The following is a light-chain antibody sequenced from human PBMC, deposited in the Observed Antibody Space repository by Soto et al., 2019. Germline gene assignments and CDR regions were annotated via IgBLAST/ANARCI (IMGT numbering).Light chain of an antibody. Sequence: DIQMTQSPSSLSASVGDRVTITCRASQSISTYLNWYQQKPGKAPKFLIYAASSLQSGVPSRFSGSGSGTEFTLTISSLQPEDFAIYYCQQSYSTPPLTFGGGTKVEIK. CDR1: QSISTY. CDR2: AAS. CDR3: QQSYSTPPLT. J-gene: IGKJ4*01. V-gene: IGKV1-39*01.